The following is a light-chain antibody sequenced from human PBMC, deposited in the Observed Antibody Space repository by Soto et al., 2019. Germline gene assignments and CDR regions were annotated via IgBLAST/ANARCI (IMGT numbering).Light chain of an antibody. V-gene: IGKV1-13*02. Sequence: AIQLTQSPSSLSASVGDRVTITCRASQGISRALAWYQQKPGKAPKSLIYDASSLESGVPSRFSGSGSGTDFTLTISSLQPEDFATYYCQQFNIYPFTFGPGTKVDIK. CDR2: DAS. J-gene: IGKJ3*01. CDR3: QQFNIYPFT. CDR1: QGISRA.